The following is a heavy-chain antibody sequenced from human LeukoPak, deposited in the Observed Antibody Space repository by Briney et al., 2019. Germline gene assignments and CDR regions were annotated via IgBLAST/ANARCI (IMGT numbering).Heavy chain of an antibody. V-gene: IGHV3-7*01. D-gene: IGHD3-3*01. CDR1: GFSFGSFG. CDR2: IGEDGSEK. Sequence: PGGSLRLSCAASGFSFGSFGIHWVRQAPGKGLEWVANIGEDGSEKYYVDSVKGRFTISRDNAKNSLYLQVNSLRAEDTAVYYCARLNYDFWSGVWEGYYMDVWGKGTTVTVSS. J-gene: IGHJ6*03. CDR3: ARLNYDFWSGVWEGYYMDV.